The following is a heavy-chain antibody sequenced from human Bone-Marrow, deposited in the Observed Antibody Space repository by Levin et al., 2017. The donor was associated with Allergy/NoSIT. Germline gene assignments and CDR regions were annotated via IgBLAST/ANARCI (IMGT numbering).Heavy chain of an antibody. CDR2: INQDGSQT. Sequence: GGSLRLSCAASGFTFSTYWMTWVRQAPGKGLEWVATINQDGSQTYYVDSVKGRFTISRDNAESSLFLQMNSLTAENTAIYYCATHNYWRLNYWGQGTLVTVSS. V-gene: IGHV3-7*02. CDR3: ATHNYWRLNY. CDR1: GFTFSTYW. D-gene: IGHD5-24*01. J-gene: IGHJ4*02.